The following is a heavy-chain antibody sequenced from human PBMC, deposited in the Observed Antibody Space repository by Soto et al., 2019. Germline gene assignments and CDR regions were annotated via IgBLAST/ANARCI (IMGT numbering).Heavy chain of an antibody. Sequence: PGGPLRPSCAASEFTFDDYAMYWVRQVLGKGLEWVSSISWNSGNIGYADSVKGRFTTSRDNAENSLYLQMNSLRPEDTALYYCVRSKGGYSYGTPFDYWGQGTLVTVSS. CDR2: ISWNSGNI. V-gene: IGHV3-9*01. D-gene: IGHD5-18*01. CDR3: VRSKGGYSYGTPFDY. CDR1: EFTFDDYA. J-gene: IGHJ4*02.